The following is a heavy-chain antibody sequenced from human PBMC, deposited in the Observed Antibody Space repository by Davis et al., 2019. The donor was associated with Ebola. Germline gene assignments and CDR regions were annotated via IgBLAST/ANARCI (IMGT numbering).Heavy chain of an antibody. CDR3: VSDIGHCGAGLCSL. V-gene: IGHV3-74*01. CDR2: INHDGRGT. J-gene: IGHJ4*02. D-gene: IGHD5-12*01. Sequence: PGGSLRLSCTASGIPFSNYWMSWVRQVPRKGLVWVSRINHDGRGTFYADTLKGRFTISRDNAENTLYLQMNSLRVDDTAVYYCVSDIGHCGAGLCSLWGQGTLVTVSS. CDR1: GIPFSNYW.